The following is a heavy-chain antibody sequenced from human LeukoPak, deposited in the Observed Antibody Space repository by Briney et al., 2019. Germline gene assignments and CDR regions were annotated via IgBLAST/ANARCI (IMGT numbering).Heavy chain of an antibody. CDR2: IYYSGST. CDR3: ARDRAGRVVDWFDP. Sequence: SETLSLTCTVSGGSISSHYWSWIRQPPGKGLEWIGYIYYSGSTNYNPSLKSRVTISVDTSKDQLSLKLSSVTAADTAVYYCARDRAGRVVDWFDPWGQGTLVTVSS. V-gene: IGHV4-59*11. D-gene: IGHD6-6*01. J-gene: IGHJ5*02. CDR1: GGSISSHY.